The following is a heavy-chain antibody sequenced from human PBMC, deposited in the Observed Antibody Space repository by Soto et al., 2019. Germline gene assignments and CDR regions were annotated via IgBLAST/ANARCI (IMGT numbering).Heavy chain of an antibody. CDR1: GGSISSGGYY. Sequence: QVQLQESGPGLVKPSQTLSLTCTVSGGSISSGGYYWSWIRQHPGKGRERIGYIYYSGSTYYNPSLKRRVTISVDTSKNQFSLKLSSVTAADTAVYYGAREAAGILNWFDPWGQGTLVTVSS. CDR2: IYYSGST. V-gene: IGHV4-31*03. J-gene: IGHJ5*02. CDR3: AREAAGILNWFDP. D-gene: IGHD6-25*01.